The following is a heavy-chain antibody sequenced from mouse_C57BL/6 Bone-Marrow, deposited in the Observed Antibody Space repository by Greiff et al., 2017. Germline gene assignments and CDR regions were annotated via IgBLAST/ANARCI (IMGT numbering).Heavy chain of an antibody. J-gene: IGHJ1*03. Sequence: EVKLVESGGGLVQSGRSLRLSCATSGFTFSDFYMEWVRQAPGKGLEWIAASRNKANDYTTEYSASVKGQFIVSRDTSQSILYLQMNALRAEDTAIYYCARDAWRITTVADWYFDVWGTGTTVTVSS. CDR3: ARDAWRITTVADWYFDV. V-gene: IGHV7-1*01. CDR1: GFTFSDFY. CDR2: SRNKANDYTT. D-gene: IGHD1-1*01.